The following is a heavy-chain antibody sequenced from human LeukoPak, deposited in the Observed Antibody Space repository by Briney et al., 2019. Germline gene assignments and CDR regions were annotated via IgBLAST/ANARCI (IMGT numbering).Heavy chain of an antibody. D-gene: IGHD2-21*02. V-gene: IGHV3-11*06. CDR2: ISSSSSCT. J-gene: IGHJ4*02. CDR1: GFTFSDYY. CDR3: ARVVYCGGDCYYLDY. Sequence: GGSLRLSCAASGFTFSDYYMSWIRQAPGKGLEWVSYISSSSSCTNYADSVKGRFTISRDNAKNSLYLQMNSLRAEDTAVYYCARVVYCGGDCYYLDYWGQGTLVTVSS.